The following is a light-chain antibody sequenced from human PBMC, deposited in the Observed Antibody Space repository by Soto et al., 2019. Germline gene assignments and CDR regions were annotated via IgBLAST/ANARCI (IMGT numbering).Light chain of an antibody. V-gene: IGKV3-11*01. CDR2: DAS. Sequence: EIVLTQSPATLSLFPEERATLSCRASQSVSSYLACYQQKPGQATRLLLYDASNRATGIPARFSGSGSGTDFTLTISSLEPEDFAVYYCQQRSNWITFGQGTRLEIE. CDR3: QQRSNWIT. CDR1: QSVSSY. J-gene: IGKJ5*01.